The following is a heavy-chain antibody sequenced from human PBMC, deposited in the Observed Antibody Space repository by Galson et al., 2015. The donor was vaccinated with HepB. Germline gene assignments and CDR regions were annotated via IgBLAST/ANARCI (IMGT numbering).Heavy chain of an antibody. CDR1: GGTFSSYT. CDR3: ARVGYSYGYYFDY. V-gene: IGHV1-69*02. CDR2: IIPILGIA. J-gene: IGHJ4*02. Sequence: SVKVSCKASGGTFSSYTISWVRQAPGQGLEWMGRIIPILGIANYAQKFQGRVTITADKSTSTAYMELSSLRSEDTAVYYCARVGYSYGYYFDYWGQGTLVTVSS. D-gene: IGHD5-18*01.